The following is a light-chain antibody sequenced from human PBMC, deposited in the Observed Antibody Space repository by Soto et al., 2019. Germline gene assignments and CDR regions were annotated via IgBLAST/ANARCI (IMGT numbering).Light chain of an antibody. CDR2: GAS. J-gene: IGKJ1*01. Sequence: EIVMTQSPATLSVSPGEGATLSCRASQSGSSNLAWYQHKPGQAPRLLIYGASTRATGIPARFSGSGSGTEFTLTISSLQSEDFAVYYCQLYNNWPPWTFGQGTKVEIK. V-gene: IGKV3-15*01. CDR1: QSGSSN. CDR3: QLYNNWPPWT.